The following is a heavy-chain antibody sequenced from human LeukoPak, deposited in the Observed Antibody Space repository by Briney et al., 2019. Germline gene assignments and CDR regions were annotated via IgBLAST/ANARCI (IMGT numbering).Heavy chain of an antibody. Sequence: PSETLSLTCTVSGGSISGSYWGWIRQPPGKGLGWIAYMYNSGSTNYNPSLKSRVTISIDTSKNQFSLKLSSLSAADTAIFYCARGIESYGDYGYWGQGILVTVSS. CDR2: MYNSGST. J-gene: IGHJ4*02. CDR1: GGSISGSY. V-gene: IGHV4-59*01. CDR3: ARGIESYGDYGY. D-gene: IGHD4-17*01.